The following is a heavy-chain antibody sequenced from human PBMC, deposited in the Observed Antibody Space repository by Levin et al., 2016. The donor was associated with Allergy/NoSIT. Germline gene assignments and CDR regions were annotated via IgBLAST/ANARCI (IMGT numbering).Heavy chain of an antibody. J-gene: IGHJ3*02. CDR2: GHHSGST. CDR1: GYSISNAYN. CDR3: VRDKKGIAGAQGDAFDM. D-gene: IGHD1-26*01. Sequence: SETLSLTCTVSGYSISNAYNWGWIRQPPGEGLEWLGTGHHSGSTYHNPSLRSRVTISLDTSRNQFSLKLTSVTAADTAAYYCVRDKKGIAGAQGDAFDMWGQGTMVTVSS. V-gene: IGHV4-38-2*02.